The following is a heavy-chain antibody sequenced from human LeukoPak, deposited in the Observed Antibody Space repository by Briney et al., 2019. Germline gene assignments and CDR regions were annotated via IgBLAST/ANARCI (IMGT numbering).Heavy chain of an antibody. CDR2: ISGSGGST. D-gene: IGHD3-22*01. V-gene: IGHV3-23*01. Sequence: GGSLRLSCAASGFTFSSYAMNWVRQAPGKGLEWVSAISGSGGSTYYADSVKGRFTISRDNSKNTLYLQMNSLRVEDTAVYYCARDPQTYYFDSSGYANWFDPWGQGTLVTVSS. CDR1: GFTFSSYA. J-gene: IGHJ5*02. CDR3: ARDPQTYYFDSSGYANWFDP.